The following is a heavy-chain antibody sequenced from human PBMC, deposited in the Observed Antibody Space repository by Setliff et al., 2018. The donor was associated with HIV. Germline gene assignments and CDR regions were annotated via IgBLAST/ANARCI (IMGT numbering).Heavy chain of an antibody. Sequence: ASVKVSCKTSGYTFTAYSIYWVRQAPGHGLELMGRIHPNTGSTNYLKEFQGRVTITRDTSMSTVYMALTGLTSDDTAVYYCAKQGYSDSLYAFDVWGQGTMVTVSS. CDR1: GYTFTAYS. CDR3: AKQGYSDSLYAFDV. CDR2: IHPNTGST. D-gene: IGHD1-26*01. J-gene: IGHJ3*01. V-gene: IGHV1-2*06.